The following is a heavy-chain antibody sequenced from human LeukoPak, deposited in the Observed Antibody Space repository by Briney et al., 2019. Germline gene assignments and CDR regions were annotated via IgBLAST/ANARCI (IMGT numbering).Heavy chain of an antibody. CDR2: ISSSSSYI. CDR3: ARGPYYYDSSGSHHLDI. V-gene: IGHV3-21*01. D-gene: IGHD3-22*01. J-gene: IGHJ3*02. CDR1: GFTFSSYS. Sequence: GGSLRLSCAASGFTFSSYSMNWVRQAPGKGLEWVSSISSSSSYIYYADSVKGRFTISRDNAKNSLYLQRNSLRAEDTAVYYCARGPYYYDSSGSHHLDIWGQGTMVTVSS.